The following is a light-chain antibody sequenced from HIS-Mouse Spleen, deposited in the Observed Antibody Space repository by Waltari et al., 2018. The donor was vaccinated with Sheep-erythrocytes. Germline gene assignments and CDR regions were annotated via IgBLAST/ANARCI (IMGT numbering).Light chain of an antibody. CDR2: EGS. CDR3: CSYAGSSTFV. V-gene: IGLV2-23*03. CDR1: SSDVGSYNL. Sequence: QSALTQPASVSGSPGQSITISCTGTSSDVGSYNLVSWYQQHPGKAPKLMIYEGSKRPSGFSNRFSGSKSGNTASLTISGRQAEDEADYYCCSYAGSSTFVFGGGTKLTVL. J-gene: IGLJ3*02.